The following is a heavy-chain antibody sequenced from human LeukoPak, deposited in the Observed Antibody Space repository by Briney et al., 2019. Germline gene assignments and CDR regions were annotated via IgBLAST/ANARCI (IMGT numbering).Heavy chain of an antibody. J-gene: IGHJ4*02. V-gene: IGHV1-69*06. CDR1: GGTFSSYA. CDR3: AGEKGLRLRGFDY. CDR2: IIPIFGTA. D-gene: IGHD5-12*01. Sequence: SVKVSCKASGGTFSSYAISWVRQAPGQGLEWMGGIIPIFGTANYAQKFQGRVTITADKSTSTAYMELSGLRSEDTAVYYCAGEKGLRLRGFDYWGQGTLVTVSS.